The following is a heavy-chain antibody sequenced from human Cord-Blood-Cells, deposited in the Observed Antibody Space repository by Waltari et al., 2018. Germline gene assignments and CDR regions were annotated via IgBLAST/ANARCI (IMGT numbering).Heavy chain of an antibody. J-gene: IGHJ4*02. V-gene: IGHV1-69*06. CDR2: IIPIFGTA. Sequence: FSSYAISWVRQAPGQGLEWMGGIIPIFGTANYAQKFQGRVTITADKSTSTAYMELSSLRSEDTAVYYCARSNTYCSSTSCYLDYWGQGSLVTVSS. CDR3: ARSNTYCSSTSCYLDY. D-gene: IGHD2-2*01. CDR1: FSSYA.